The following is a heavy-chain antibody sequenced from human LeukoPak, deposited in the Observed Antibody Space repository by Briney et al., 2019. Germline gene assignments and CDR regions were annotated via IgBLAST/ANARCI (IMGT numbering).Heavy chain of an antibody. Sequence: GGSLRLSCAASGFTFSSYSMNWVRQAPGKGLEWVSSISSSSSYIYYADSVKGRFTISRDNSKNTMDLQMNSLRAEETAVYYCAKDKDYAGHGYSYLDYWGQGTLVTVSS. J-gene: IGHJ4*02. V-gene: IGHV3-21*01. CDR1: GFTFSSYS. D-gene: IGHD4-23*01. CDR3: AKDKDYAGHGYSYLDY. CDR2: ISSSSSYI.